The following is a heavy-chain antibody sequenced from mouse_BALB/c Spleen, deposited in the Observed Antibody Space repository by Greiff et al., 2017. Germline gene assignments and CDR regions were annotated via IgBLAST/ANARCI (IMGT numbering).Heavy chain of an antibody. D-gene: IGHD2-1*01. CDR1: GYTFTSYW. Sequence: VQLKESGTVLARPGASVKMSCKASGYTFTSYWMHWVKQRPGQGLEWIGAIYPGNSDTSYNQKFKGKAKLTAVTSTSTAYMELSSLTNEDSAVYYCTRKHYGNWGYYFDYWGQGTTLTVSS. V-gene: IGHV1-5*01. J-gene: IGHJ2*01. CDR3: TRKHYGNWGYYFDY. CDR2: IYPGNSDT.